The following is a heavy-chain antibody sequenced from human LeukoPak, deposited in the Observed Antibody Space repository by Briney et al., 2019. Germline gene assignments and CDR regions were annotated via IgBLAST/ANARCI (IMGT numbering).Heavy chain of an antibody. J-gene: IGHJ4*02. CDR3: ANHLEYCSTGSCSFFDY. D-gene: IGHD2-15*01. Sequence: PGGSLRLSCAASGFTFSSYGMHWVRRAPGKGLEWVSAISASGDATYYADSVKGRFTISRDNSKSILYLQMNSLRADDTAVYYCANHLEYCSTGSCSFFDYWGQGTLVTVSS. CDR2: ISASGDAT. V-gene: IGHV3-23*01. CDR1: GFTFSSYG.